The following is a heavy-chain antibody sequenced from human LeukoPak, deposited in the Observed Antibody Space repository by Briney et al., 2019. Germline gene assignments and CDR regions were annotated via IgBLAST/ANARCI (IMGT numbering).Heavy chain of an antibody. J-gene: IGHJ3*02. D-gene: IGHD1-26*01. CDR3: AKDSGSYYDGEAFDI. CDR2: ISGSGGST. Sequence: PGGSLRLSCAASGFTFDDYGMSWVRQAPGKGLEWVSAISGSGGSTYYADSVKGRFTISRDNSKNTLYLQMNSLRAEDTAVYYCAKDSGSYYDGEAFDIWGQGTMVTVSS. V-gene: IGHV3-23*01. CDR1: GFTFDDYG.